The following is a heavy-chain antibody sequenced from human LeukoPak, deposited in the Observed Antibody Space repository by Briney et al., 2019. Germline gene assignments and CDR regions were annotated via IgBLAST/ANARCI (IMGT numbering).Heavy chain of an antibody. V-gene: IGHV3-11*03. D-gene: IGHD2-15*01. Sequence: GGSLRLSCAASGFTFSDFYMSWLRQTPGKGQESVSYISGSSENTNYADSVKGRFTISRDNAKNSLYLQMNSLRAEDTAVYYCTRHPAEGDYWGQGTLVTVSS. J-gene: IGHJ4*02. CDR3: TRHPAEGDY. CDR1: GFTFSDFY. CDR2: ISGSSENT.